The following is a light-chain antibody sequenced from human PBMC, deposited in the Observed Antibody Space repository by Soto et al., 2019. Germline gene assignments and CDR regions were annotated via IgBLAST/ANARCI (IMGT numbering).Light chain of an antibody. CDR3: ETWDSGLAAGV. J-gene: IGLJ3*02. Sequence: QSVLTQPPSVSAAPGQKVAISCSGSSSSIGRNFVSWYQQLPGAAPKLLIYDNDKRPSGIPDRFSGSKSGTSATLGITGLQTGDAADYYCETWDSGLAAGVFGGGTKVTVL. V-gene: IGLV1-51*01. CDR1: SSSIGRNF. CDR2: DND.